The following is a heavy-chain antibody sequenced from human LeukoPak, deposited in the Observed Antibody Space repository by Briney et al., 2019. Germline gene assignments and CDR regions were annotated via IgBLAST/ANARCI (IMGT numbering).Heavy chain of an antibody. D-gene: IGHD4-11*01. Sequence: SETLSLTCAVSGYSISSGYYWAGIRQPPGKGLEWIGNIYHSGSTYYNPSLKSRVTISVDTSKNQFSLKLSSVTAADTAVYYCARRYSNSYFDYWGQGTLVTVSS. J-gene: IGHJ4*02. V-gene: IGHV4-38-2*01. CDR2: IYHSGST. CDR3: ARRYSNSYFDY. CDR1: GYSISSGYY.